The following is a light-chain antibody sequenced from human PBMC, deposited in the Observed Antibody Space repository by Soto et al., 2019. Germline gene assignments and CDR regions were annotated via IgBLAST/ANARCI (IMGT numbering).Light chain of an antibody. CDR3: AAWDDSLNGFV. J-gene: IGLJ1*01. CDR1: ASNSGSNI. CDR2: NNN. Sequence: QSVLAQPPSASGTPGQRITIPCSGSASNSGSNILNWYQQLPGRARKLLIHNNNQRPSGVPDLFSDSQSGGSPSLAISGLKSEDEGDYYCAAWDDSLNGFVFGSGTKVTVL. V-gene: IGLV1-44*01.